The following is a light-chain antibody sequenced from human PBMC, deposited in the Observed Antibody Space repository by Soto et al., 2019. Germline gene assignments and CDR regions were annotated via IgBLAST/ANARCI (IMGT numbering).Light chain of an antibody. CDR2: AAS. V-gene: IGKV3-15*01. CDR3: QQYDKWPQT. J-gene: IGKJ1*01. Sequence: TVMTQSPATLSVSPGERVILTCRASQSINTKLAWYQQKPGQAPRPLIYAASTRAAGVPARFSGGGSGTEFTLTVSSLQSEDFAVYYCQQYDKWPQTFGQGTKV. CDR1: QSINTK.